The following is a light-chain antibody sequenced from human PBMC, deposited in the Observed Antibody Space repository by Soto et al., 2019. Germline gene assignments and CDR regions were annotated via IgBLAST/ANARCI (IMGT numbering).Light chain of an antibody. CDR3: GTWDSSLSYV. CDR2: DNN. CDR1: SSNIGNNY. V-gene: IGLV1-51*01. J-gene: IGLJ1*01. Sequence: VLTQPPSVSAAPGQKVTISCSGSSSNIGNNYVSWYQQLPGTAPKLLIYDNNKRPSGIPDRFSGSKSGTSATLGITGLQTGDEADYYCGTWDSSLSYVFGTGTKVTVL.